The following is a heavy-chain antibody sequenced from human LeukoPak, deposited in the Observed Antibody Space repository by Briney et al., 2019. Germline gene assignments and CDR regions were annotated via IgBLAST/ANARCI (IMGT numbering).Heavy chain of an antibody. CDR3: AREATVNIVVVPAPNWFDP. J-gene: IGHJ5*02. D-gene: IGHD2-2*01. CDR1: GFTFSSYS. Sequence: GGSLRLSCAASGFTFSSYSMNWVRQAPGKGLEWVSSISSSSSHIYYADSVKGRFTISRDNAKNSLYLQMNSLRAEDTAVYYCAREATVNIVVVPAPNWFDPWGQGTLVTVSS. V-gene: IGHV3-21*01. CDR2: ISSSSSHI.